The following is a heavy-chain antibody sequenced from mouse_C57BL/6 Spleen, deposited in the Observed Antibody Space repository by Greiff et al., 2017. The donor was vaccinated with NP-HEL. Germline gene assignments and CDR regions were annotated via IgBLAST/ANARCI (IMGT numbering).Heavy chain of an antibody. CDR2: IDPSDSYT. CDR1: GYTFTSYW. Sequence: QVQLQQSGAELVRPGTSVKLSCKASGYTFTSYWMQWVKQRPGQGLEWIGEIDPSDSYTNYNQKFKGKATLTVDTSSSTAYMQLSSLTSEDSAVYYCARNYYCSRDYWGQGTTLTVSS. V-gene: IGHV1-50*01. J-gene: IGHJ2*01. CDR3: ARNYYCSRDY. D-gene: IGHD1-1*01.